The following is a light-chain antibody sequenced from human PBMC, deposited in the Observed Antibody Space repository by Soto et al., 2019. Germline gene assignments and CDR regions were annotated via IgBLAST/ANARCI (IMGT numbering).Light chain of an antibody. CDR1: QSISSW. CDR2: KAS. Sequence: SQMAVSPLGTCAYVGASVIITCRASQSISSWLAWYQQKPGKAPKLLIYKASSLESGVPSRFSGSGSGTEFTLTISSLQPDDFATYFCQQGYDTTITFGQGTRLEIK. V-gene: IGKV1-5*03. CDR3: QQGYDTTIT. J-gene: IGKJ5*01.